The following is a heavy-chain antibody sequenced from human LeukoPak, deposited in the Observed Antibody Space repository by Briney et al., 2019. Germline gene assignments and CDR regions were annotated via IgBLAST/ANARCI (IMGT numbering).Heavy chain of an antibody. CDR2: MNPISGNT. V-gene: IGHV1-8*01. D-gene: IGHD6-19*01. CDR3: ARGPLWEAVTGTDY. J-gene: IGHJ4*02. CDR1: GYTFTSYD. Sequence: ASVKVSCKASGYTFTSYDINWVRQATGQGLEWMGWMNPISGNTGYAQKFQGRVTMTRNTSISTAYMELSSLRSEDTAVYYCARGPLWEAVTGTDYWGQGTLVTVSS.